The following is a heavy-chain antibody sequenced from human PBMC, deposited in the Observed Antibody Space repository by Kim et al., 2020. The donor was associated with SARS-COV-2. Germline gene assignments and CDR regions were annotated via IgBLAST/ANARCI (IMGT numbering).Heavy chain of an antibody. CDR3: ARDGLVPAGIYMGMDE. CDR1: GYSFGSFG. D-gene: IGHD2-2*01. CDR2: ISGYKGNT. Sequence: ATVKVSCKASGYSFGSFGISWVREAPGEGLEWMGWISGYKGNTKNAQKFEGRIALTTDTSTSTAYMEVRSLRSDDTAVYYCARDGLVPAGIYMGMDEWGPGTTVTVS. J-gene: IGHJ6*02. V-gene: IGHV1-18*01.